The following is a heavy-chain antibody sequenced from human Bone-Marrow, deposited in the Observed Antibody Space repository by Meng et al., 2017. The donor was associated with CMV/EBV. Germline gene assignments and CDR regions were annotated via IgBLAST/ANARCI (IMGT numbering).Heavy chain of an antibody. CDR2: ISGSGGST. CDR3: TTISSPFDY. V-gene: IGHV3-23*01. Sequence: GESLKISCAASGFTFSSYAMSWVRQAPGKGLEWVSAISGSGGSTYYADSVKGRFTISRDNAKNSVYLQMNSLRAEDTAIYYCTTISSPFDYWGRGPLVTVSS. J-gene: IGHJ4*02. CDR1: GFTFSSYA. D-gene: IGHD3-3*02.